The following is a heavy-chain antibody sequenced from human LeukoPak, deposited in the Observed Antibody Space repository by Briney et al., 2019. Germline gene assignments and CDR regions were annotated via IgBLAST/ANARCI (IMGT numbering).Heavy chain of an antibody. J-gene: IGHJ4*02. Sequence: SETLSLTCSVSGGSISSADYYWSWIRQHPGKGLEWIGYISNSARTYYNPSLKSRVTISVDTSKNQFSLKLSSVTDADTAVYYCARPRNTGYEYYLDYWGQGTLVTVSS. V-gene: IGHV4-31*03. D-gene: IGHD5-12*01. CDR1: GGSISSADYY. CDR2: ISNSART. CDR3: ARPRNTGYEYYLDY.